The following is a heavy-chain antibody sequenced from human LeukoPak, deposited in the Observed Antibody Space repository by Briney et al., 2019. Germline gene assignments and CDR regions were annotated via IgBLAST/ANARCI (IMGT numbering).Heavy chain of an antibody. CDR3: ARAFNDAFDI. CDR2: ITNSGSTT. V-gene: IGHV3-11*04. CDR1: GFTFDDYG. J-gene: IGHJ3*02. Sequence: GGSLRLSCAASGFTFDDYGMSWVRQAPGKRLEWVLYITNSGSTTYNADSVKGRFTISRDNAKNSLYLQMNSLRAEDTAVYYCARAFNDAFDIWGQGTMVTVSS.